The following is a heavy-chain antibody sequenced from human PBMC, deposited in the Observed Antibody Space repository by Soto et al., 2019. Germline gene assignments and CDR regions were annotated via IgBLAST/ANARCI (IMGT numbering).Heavy chain of an antibody. CDR1: GFTFSDYY. J-gene: IGHJ4*02. CDR3: ARDQQWLVRFYFDF. Sequence: QVQLVESGGGLVKPGGSLRLSCAASGFTFSDYYMSWIRQAPGKGLEWVSYISSSGSTIYYADSVKGRFTISRDNSKNTLYLQMNSLRAEDTAVYYCARDQQWLVRFYFDFWGQGTLVTVSS. CDR2: ISSSGSTI. V-gene: IGHV3-11*04. D-gene: IGHD6-19*01.